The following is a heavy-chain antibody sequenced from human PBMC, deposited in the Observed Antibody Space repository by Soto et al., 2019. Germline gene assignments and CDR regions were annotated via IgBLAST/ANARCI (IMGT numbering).Heavy chain of an antibody. CDR1: GLAFSNAW. J-gene: IGHJ4*02. CDR3: AAGTGRTGYDY. D-gene: IGHD2-2*01. CDR2: IMSKTDGGTT. V-gene: IGHV3-15*01. Sequence: EVLLVESGGDLVTPGGSVRLSCAASGLAFSNAWMSWVRQAPGKGLEWVGRIMSKTDGGTTDYAAPVKDRFIMSRXDSKNTLYLQMNSLKTEDTAVYYCAAGTGRTGYDYWGQGTLVPVSS.